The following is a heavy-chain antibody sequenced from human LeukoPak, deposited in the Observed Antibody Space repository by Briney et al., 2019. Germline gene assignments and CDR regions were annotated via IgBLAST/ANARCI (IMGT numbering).Heavy chain of an antibody. J-gene: IGHJ4*02. CDR2: ISYDGSNK. CDR1: GFTFSNYG. V-gene: IGHV3-30*03. D-gene: IGHD3-10*01. CDR3: ARPRSSYYYGSGSYYNY. Sequence: GGSLRLSCAASGFTFSNYGMHWVRQAPGKGLEWVAVISYDGSNKYYADSVKGRFTISRDNSKNTLYLQMNSLRAEDTAVYYCARPRSSYYYGSGSYYNYWGQGTLVTVSS.